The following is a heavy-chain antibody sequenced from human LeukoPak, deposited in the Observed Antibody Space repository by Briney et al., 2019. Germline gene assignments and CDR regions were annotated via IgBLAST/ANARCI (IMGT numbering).Heavy chain of an antibody. Sequence: XPGKXXXXVSRINTDGSSTSYADSVKGRFTISRDNAKNTLYLQMNSLRAEDTAVYYCARGGDIAGWFDPWGQGTLVTGSS. CDR2: INTDGSST. V-gene: IGHV3-74*01. J-gene: IGHJ5*02. D-gene: IGHD6-13*01. CDR3: ARGGDIAGWFDP.